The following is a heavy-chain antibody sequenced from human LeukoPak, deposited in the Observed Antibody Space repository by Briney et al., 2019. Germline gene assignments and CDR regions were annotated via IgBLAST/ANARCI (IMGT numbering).Heavy chain of an antibody. J-gene: IGHJ5*02. CDR1: GGSFSSYY. D-gene: IGHD4-17*01. V-gene: IGHV4-34*01. CDR2: INHSGST. Sequence: SETLSLTCVVYGGSFSSYYWSWIRQPPGKGLEWIGEINHSGSTNYNPSLKSRVTISVDTSKNQFSLKLSSVTAADTAVYYCASGITATTAWFDPWGQGTLVTVSS. CDR3: ASGITATTAWFDP.